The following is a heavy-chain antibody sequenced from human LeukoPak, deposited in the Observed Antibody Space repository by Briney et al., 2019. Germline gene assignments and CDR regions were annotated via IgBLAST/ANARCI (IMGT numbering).Heavy chain of an antibody. J-gene: IGHJ4*02. V-gene: IGHV3-23*01. D-gene: IGHD5-12*01. CDR2: ISGTSGTT. Sequence: PGGSLRLSCAAAGFSFSNYAMSWVRQAPGKGLEWVSSISGTSGTTYSADSVKGRFTISRDNSKNTVSLQMNSVRAEDTAVYYCAKEGYSYPLNYFDSWGQGNLVAVSS. CDR1: GFSFSNYA. CDR3: AKEGYSYPLNYFDS.